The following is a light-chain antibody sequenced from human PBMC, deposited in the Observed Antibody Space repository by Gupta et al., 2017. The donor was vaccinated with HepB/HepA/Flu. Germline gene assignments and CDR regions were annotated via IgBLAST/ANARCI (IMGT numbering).Light chain of an antibody. CDR2: STY. V-gene: IGLV8-61*01. Sequence: QTVVTQEPPLPVSPGGTVPLTVGLSSGSVTTSNYPSWYQQTPGLAPRTLIYSTYTRSSGVPDRFSGSILGNKSDLTCKRVQADDESDYYCVLYMGSVIRVFGVGTKLTVL. CDR1: SGSVTTSNY. CDR3: VLYMGSVIRV. J-gene: IGLJ3*02.